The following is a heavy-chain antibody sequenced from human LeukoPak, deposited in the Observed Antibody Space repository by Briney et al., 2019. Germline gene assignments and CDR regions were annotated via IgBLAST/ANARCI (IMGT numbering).Heavy chain of an antibody. CDR2: ISAYNGNT. D-gene: IGHD3/OR15-3a*01. Sequence: ASVKVSCKASDYTFTTYGISWVRQAPGQGLEWMGWISAYNGNTNYAQNLQGRVTLTRDTSTSTAYMELRSLGSDDTAVYYCVREGGDRTGYYFVYWGQGTLVTVSS. CDR1: DYTFTTYG. V-gene: IGHV1-18*01. J-gene: IGHJ4*02. CDR3: VREGGDRTGYYFVY.